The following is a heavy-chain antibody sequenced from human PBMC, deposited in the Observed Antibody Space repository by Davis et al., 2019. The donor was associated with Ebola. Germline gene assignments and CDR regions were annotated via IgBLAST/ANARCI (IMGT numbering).Heavy chain of an antibody. CDR3: ARGPTGYVPYYFDY. V-gene: IGHV1-18*01. Sequence: AASVKVSCKASGYTFTSYGISWVRQAPGQGLEWMGWISAYNGNTNYAQKLQGRVTMTTDTSTSTAYMGLRSLRSDDTAVYYCARGPTGYVPYYFDYWGQGTLVTASS. CDR2: ISAYNGNT. D-gene: IGHD3-9*01. J-gene: IGHJ4*02. CDR1: GYTFTSYG.